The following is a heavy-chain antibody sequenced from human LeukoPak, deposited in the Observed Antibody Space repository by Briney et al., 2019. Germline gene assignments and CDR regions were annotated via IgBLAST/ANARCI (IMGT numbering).Heavy chain of an antibody. CDR2: ISSSSSYI. Sequence: GGSLRLSCAASGFTFSSYSMNWVRQAPGKGLEWFSSISSSSSYIYYADSVKGRFTISRDNAKNSLYLQMNSLRAEDTAVYYCATWGVAARLAGYWGQGTLVTVSS. CDR3: ATWGVAARLAGY. V-gene: IGHV3-21*01. J-gene: IGHJ4*02. D-gene: IGHD6-6*01. CDR1: GFTFSSYS.